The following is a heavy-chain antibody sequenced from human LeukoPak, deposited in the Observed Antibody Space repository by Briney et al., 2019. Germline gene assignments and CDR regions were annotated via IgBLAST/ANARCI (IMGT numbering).Heavy chain of an antibody. J-gene: IGHJ5*02. D-gene: IGHD2-2*01. Sequence: SETLSLTCTVSGGSISSGSYYWSWIRQPAGKGLEWIRRIYTSGSTNYNPSLKSRVTISVDTSKNQFSLKLSSVTAADTAVYYCARENIVVVPAASFSYNWFDPWGQGTLVTVSS. V-gene: IGHV4-61*02. CDR3: ARENIVVVPAASFSYNWFDP. CDR2: IYTSGST. CDR1: GGSISSGSYY.